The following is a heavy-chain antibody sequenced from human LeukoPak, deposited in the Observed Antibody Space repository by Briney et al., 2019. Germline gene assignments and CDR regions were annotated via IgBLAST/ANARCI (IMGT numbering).Heavy chain of an antibody. CDR3: ARTTTILELLLWY. V-gene: IGHV1-69*13. CDR2: IIPIFGTA. D-gene: IGHD3-3*01. Sequence: GASVKVSCKASGGTFSSYAISWVRQAPGQGLEWMGGIIPIFGTANYAQKFQGRVTITADESTSTAYMELSSLRSEDTAVYYCARTTTILELLLWYWGQGTLVTVSS. CDR1: GGTFSSYA. J-gene: IGHJ4*02.